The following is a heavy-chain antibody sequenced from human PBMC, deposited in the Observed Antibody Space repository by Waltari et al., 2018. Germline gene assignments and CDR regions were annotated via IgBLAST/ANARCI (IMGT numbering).Heavy chain of an antibody. D-gene: IGHD1-26*01. Sequence: QVQLQQWGAGLLKPSETLSLTCAVYGGSFGGYYWSWIRHPPGKGLEWIGEINHSGSTNYNPSLKSRVTISVDTSKNQFSLKLSSVTAADTAVYYCARRLVGSGHPYYFDYWGQGTLVTVSS. CDR1: GGSFGGYY. J-gene: IGHJ4*02. V-gene: IGHV4-34*01. CDR2: INHSGST. CDR3: ARRLVGSGHPYYFDY.